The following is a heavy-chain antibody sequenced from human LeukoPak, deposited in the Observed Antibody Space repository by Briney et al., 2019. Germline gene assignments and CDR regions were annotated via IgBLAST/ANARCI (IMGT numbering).Heavy chain of an antibody. D-gene: IGHD3-9*01. V-gene: IGHV3-23*01. CDR3: AKDFVHFDSRGYYFDY. Sequence: PGGSLRLSCAASGFTFSSYTVAWVRQAPGKGLEWLSGISGRGGITYYADSVKGRFTISRDDSKDTLYLQMNSLRPEDTAKYFCAKDFVHFDSRGYYFDYWGRGTVVTVSS. J-gene: IGHJ4*02. CDR2: ISGRGGIT. CDR1: GFTFSSYT.